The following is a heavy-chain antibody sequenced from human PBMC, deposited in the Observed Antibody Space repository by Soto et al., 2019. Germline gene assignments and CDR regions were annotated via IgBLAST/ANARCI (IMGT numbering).Heavy chain of an antibody. CDR1: GFTFGSSA. Sequence: GGSLRLSCAASGFTFGSSAMSWFREAPVKGLEWVSGISASGGSTYYADSVKGRFAISRDNSKSTLYLQMNSLRAEDTAVYYCAKDRPSDYWGQGTLVTVSS. CDR2: ISASGGST. CDR3: AKDRPSDY. J-gene: IGHJ4*02. V-gene: IGHV3-23*01.